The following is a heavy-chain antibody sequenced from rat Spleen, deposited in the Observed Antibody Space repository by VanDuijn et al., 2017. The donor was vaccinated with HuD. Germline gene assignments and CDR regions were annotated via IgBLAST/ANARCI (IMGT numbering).Heavy chain of an antibody. CDR3: ATAGTRVSRFAY. V-gene: IGHV5-31*01. Sequence: EVQLVESGGGLVQPGRSLKLSCVASGFTFNKYWMSWIRQAPGKGLEWVASITNSGGGLYYPDSVKGRFTISRQNTQNTLYLQMNSLRSEDTATYYCATAGTRVSRFAYWGQGTLVTVSS. CDR2: ITNSGGGL. D-gene: IGHD1-4*01. J-gene: IGHJ3*01. CDR1: GFTFNKYW.